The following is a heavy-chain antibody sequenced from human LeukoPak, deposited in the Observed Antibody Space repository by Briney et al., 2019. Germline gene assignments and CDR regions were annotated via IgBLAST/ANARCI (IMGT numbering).Heavy chain of an antibody. CDR2: IYYSGSS. CDR1: GGSISNYY. D-gene: IGHD1-1*01. Sequence: SETLSLTCAVSGGSISNYYWNWIRQPPGKGLEWIGYIYYSGSSNYNPSLKSRVTISVDTSKNQFSLKVNSVTAADTAVYYCARVNINNWHSCDYWGQGTLVTVSS. CDR3: ARVNINNWHSCDY. J-gene: IGHJ4*02. V-gene: IGHV4-59*12.